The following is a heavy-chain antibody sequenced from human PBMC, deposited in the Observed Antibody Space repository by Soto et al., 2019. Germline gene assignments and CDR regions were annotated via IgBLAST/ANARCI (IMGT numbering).Heavy chain of an antibody. CDR2: IYHSGST. D-gene: IGHD2-2*02. CDR1: GYSISSGYY. CDR3: ERDLVVPDDKPYYYYGMDV. Sequence: PSETLSLTCAVSGYSISSGYYWGWIRQPPGKGLEWIGSIYHSGSTYYNPSLKSRVNISVDTSKNQFSLKLSSVTAADTAVYYCERDLVVPDDKPYYYYGMDVWGKGNTVTVS. J-gene: IGHJ6*04. V-gene: IGHV4-38-2*02.